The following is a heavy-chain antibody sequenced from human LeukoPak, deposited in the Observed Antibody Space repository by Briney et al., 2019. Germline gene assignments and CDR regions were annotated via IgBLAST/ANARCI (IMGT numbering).Heavy chain of an antibody. V-gene: IGHV4-31*03. D-gene: IGHD1-26*01. CDR1: GASTSIGDHS. J-gene: IGHJ4*02. Sequence: SETLSLTCTVSGASTSIGDHSWSWIRQHPGKGLEWIGYIYYTGTTSYNPSLNSRVTISSDTSKNQFTLKLSSVTAADTAFYYCAGENVGFDYWGQGTLVTVSS. CDR2: IYYTGTT. CDR3: AGENVGFDY.